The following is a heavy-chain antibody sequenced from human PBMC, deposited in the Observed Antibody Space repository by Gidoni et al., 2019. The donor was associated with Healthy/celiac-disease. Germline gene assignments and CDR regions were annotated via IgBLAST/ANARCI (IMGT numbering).Heavy chain of an antibody. CDR2: IYYSGST. CDR3: ARHMNGGVDAFDI. Sequence: QLQLQESGPGLVKPSETLSLPCTLSGGSISSSSYHWGWIRQPPGKGLEWIGSIYYSGSTYYNPSLKSRVTISVDTSKNQFSLKLSSVTAADTAVYYCARHMNGGVDAFDIWGQGTMVTVSS. D-gene: IGHD2-8*02. CDR1: GGSISSSSYH. V-gene: IGHV4-39*01. J-gene: IGHJ3*02.